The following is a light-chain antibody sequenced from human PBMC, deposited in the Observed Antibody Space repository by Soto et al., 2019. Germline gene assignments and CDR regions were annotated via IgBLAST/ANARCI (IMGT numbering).Light chain of an antibody. Sequence: EIVLTQSPGTLSLSPGERATLSCRASPSVSSSYLAWYQQKPGQAPRLLIYRASNRATGIPDRFSGSGSGTDFTLTISRLEPEDFAVYYCQQYGSSPHTFGQGTKLEIK. V-gene: IGKV3-20*01. CDR3: QQYGSSPHT. CDR2: RAS. CDR1: PSVSSSY. J-gene: IGKJ2*01.